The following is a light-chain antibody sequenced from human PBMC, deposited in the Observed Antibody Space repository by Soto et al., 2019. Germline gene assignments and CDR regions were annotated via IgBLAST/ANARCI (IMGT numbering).Light chain of an antibody. CDR1: QSVSSY. Sequence: ELVLTQSPATLSLSPGERATLSCRASQSVSSYLAWYQQKPGQAPRLLIYDASNRATGIPARFSGSGSGTDFTLTISSLEPEDFAVYYCQQRSNWPKFGQGTKVDIK. CDR3: QQRSNWPK. J-gene: IGKJ1*01. CDR2: DAS. V-gene: IGKV3-11*01.